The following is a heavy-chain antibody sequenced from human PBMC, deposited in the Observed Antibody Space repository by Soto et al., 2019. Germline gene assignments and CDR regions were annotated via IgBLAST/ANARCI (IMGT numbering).Heavy chain of an antibody. J-gene: IGHJ2*01. D-gene: IGHD6-19*01. CDR2: ITPLFGTA. Sequence: QVQLVQSGAEVKKPGSSVKVSCKASGGTFSNYAISWVRQAPGQGLEWMGGITPLFGTANNAQNFQGRVTITTADPTSXAYMELSSLKSEDTAVYYCAQTLGLAVAGPGRFDLWGRGTLMTVSS. CDR1: GGTFSNYA. V-gene: IGHV1-69*05. CDR3: AQTLGLAVAGPGRFDL.